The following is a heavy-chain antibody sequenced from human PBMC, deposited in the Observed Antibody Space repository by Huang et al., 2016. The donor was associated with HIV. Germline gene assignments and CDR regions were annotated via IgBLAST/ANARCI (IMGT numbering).Heavy chain of an antibody. V-gene: IGHV3-53*01. CDR3: AKEGDTGAALGY. CDR2: SYSGGTT. CDR1: GFTVSTNY. D-gene: IGHD2-8*02. Sequence: EVQLVESGGGLIQPGGSLRLSCAASGFTVSTNYMTWVRQAPGKGLGWVSRSYSGGTTYYADSVKGRVTISRDDSENTLYLHMTSLRAGDTAVYYCAKEGDTGAALGYWGQGTLVTVS. J-gene: IGHJ4*02.